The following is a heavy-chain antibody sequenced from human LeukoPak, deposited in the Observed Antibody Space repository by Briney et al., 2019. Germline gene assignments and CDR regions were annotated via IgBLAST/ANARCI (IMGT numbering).Heavy chain of an antibody. CDR3: ARGIAAAEVCFDP. Sequence: GASLKVSCKASGYTFTSYDINWVREATGQGLEWMGWMNPNSGNTGYAQKFQGRVNMSRNTSIRTAYMELSGLRSEDTAVYYSARGIAAAEVCFDPWGQGTLVTVSS. D-gene: IGHD6-13*01. J-gene: IGHJ5*02. CDR2: MNPNSGNT. V-gene: IGHV1-8*01. CDR1: GYTFTSYD.